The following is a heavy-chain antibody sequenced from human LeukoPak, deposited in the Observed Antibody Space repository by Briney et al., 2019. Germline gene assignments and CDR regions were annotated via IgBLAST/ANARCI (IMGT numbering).Heavy chain of an antibody. J-gene: IGHJ4*02. V-gene: IGHV3-43*02. CDR3: AKVWFGELYLFDY. CDR2: ISGDGGGT. Sequence: GGSLRLSCAASGFTFDDCAIHWVRQGPGKGLEWVSLISGDGGGTYYADSVKGRFTISRDNSKNSLYLQMNSLRTEDTALYYCAKVWFGELYLFDYWGQGTLVTVSS. CDR1: GFTFDDCA. D-gene: IGHD3-10*01.